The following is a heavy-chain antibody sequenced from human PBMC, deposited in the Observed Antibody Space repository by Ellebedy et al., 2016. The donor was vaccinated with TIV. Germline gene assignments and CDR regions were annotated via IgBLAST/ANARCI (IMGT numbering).Heavy chain of an antibody. Sequence: PGGSLRLSCIVSGGSISNYYWNWIRQPAGKGLEWIGRTHTTGSTNYNPSLKSRVTMSVDTSKSQFSLKLNSVTAADTAVYYCAGEDYNILTGYGGWLDPWGQGTLVTVSS. CDR1: GGSISNYY. J-gene: IGHJ5*02. CDR2: THTTGST. D-gene: IGHD3-9*01. V-gene: IGHV4-4*07. CDR3: AGEDYNILTGYGGWLDP.